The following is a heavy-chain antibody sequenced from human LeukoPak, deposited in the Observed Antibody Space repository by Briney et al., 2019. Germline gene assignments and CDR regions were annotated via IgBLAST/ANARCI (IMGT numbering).Heavy chain of an antibody. CDR3: ARDFGPGYDLYYFDY. Sequence: GGSLRLSCAASGFTFSSYGMHWVRQAPGKGLEWVAVIWYDGSNKYYADSVKGRFTISRDNSKNTLYLQMNSLRAEDTAVYYCARDFGPGYDLYYFDYWGQGTLVTVSS. D-gene: IGHD3-16*01. J-gene: IGHJ4*02. V-gene: IGHV3-33*01. CDR2: IWYDGSNK. CDR1: GFTFSSYG.